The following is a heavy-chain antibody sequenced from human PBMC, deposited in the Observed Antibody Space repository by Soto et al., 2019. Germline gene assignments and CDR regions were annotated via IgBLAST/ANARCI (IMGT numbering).Heavy chain of an antibody. CDR3: AKDGAAAGLNWFDP. D-gene: IGHD6-13*01. CDR1: GFTFSSYA. Sequence: GVLRLSCAASGFTFSSYAMSWVRQAPGKGLEWVSAISGSGGSTYYADSVKGRFTISRDNSKNTLYLQMNSLRAEDTAVYYCAKDGAAAGLNWFDPWGQGTLVTVSS. J-gene: IGHJ5*02. V-gene: IGHV3-23*01. CDR2: ISGSGGST.